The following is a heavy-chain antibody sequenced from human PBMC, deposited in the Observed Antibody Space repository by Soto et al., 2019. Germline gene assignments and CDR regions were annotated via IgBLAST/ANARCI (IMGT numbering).Heavy chain of an antibody. CDR2: ISSSSSTI. J-gene: IGHJ5*02. CDR1: GFTFSSYS. Sequence: EGQLVESEGRLVQPGGSLRLSCAASGFTFSSYSMNWVRQAPGKGLEWVSYISSSSSTIYYADSVKGRLTISRDNAKNSLYLQMNSLRDEDTAVYYCAGERGPLNWFDPWGQGTLVTVSS. CDR3: AGERGPLNWFDP. V-gene: IGHV3-48*02.